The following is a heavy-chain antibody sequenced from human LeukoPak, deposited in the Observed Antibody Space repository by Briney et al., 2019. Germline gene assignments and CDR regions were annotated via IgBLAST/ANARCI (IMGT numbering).Heavy chain of an antibody. CDR1: GYTFTSYY. Sequence: ASVKVSCKASGYTFTSYYMHWVRQAPGQGLEWMGIINPSGGSTSYAQTFQGRVTMTRDTSTSTVYMELSSLRSEDTGVYSCARPALIAARPQYGIQHWCKGTLVTVSA. CDR3: ARPALIAARPQYGIQH. V-gene: IGHV1-46*03. CDR2: INPSGGST. D-gene: IGHD6-6*01. J-gene: IGHJ1*01.